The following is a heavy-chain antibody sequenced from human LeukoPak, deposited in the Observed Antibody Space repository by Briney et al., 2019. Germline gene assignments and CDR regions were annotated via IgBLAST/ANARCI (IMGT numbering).Heavy chain of an antibody. Sequence: GGSLRLSCAASGFTFSSYELYWVRQAPGKGLEWVSYISSGGTIIKYADSVKGQFTISRDDAKKSLYLQMNSLRAEDTAIYYCGAGRQFVGAFDIWGQGTLVTVSS. CDR1: GFTFSSYE. CDR2: ISSGGTII. D-gene: IGHD3-10*01. CDR3: GAGRQFVGAFDI. J-gene: IGHJ3*02. V-gene: IGHV3-48*03.